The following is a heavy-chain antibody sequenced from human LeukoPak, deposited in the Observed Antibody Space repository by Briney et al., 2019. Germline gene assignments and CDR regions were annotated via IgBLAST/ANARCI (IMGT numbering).Heavy chain of an antibody. V-gene: IGHV4-39*07. CDR3: ARRRYDASGYYPSRGRYFDY. Sequence: SETLSLTCTVSGGSISSSSYYWGWIRQPPGKGLEWIGSIYYSGSTYYNPSLKSRVTISVDTSKNQFSLTLSSVTAADTAVYYCARRRYDASGYYPSRGRYFDYWGQGTLVTVSS. J-gene: IGHJ4*02. CDR1: GGSISSSSYY. CDR2: IYYSGST. D-gene: IGHD3-22*01.